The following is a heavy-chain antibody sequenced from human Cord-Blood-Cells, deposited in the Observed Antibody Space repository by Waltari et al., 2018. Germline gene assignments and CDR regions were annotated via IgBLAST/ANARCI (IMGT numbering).Heavy chain of an antibody. D-gene: IGHD3-10*01. CDR3: ASSFGSGSYYWYFDL. CDR2: IYNSGST. J-gene: IGHJ2*01. CDR1: GGSISSSSSY. Sequence: QLQLQESGPGLVKPSETLSLTCTVSGGSISSSSSYWGWIRQPPGKGLEWFGSIYNSGSTYYNPSLKSRVTISVDTSKNQFSLKLSSVTAADTAVYYCASSFGSGSYYWYFDLWGRGTLVTVSS. V-gene: IGHV4-39*01.